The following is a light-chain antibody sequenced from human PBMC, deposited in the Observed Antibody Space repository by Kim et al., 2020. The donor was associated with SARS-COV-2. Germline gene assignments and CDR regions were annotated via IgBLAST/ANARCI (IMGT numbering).Light chain of an antibody. CDR2: QDT. V-gene: IGLV3-1*01. J-gene: IGLJ2*01. Sequence: SYELTQPPSVSVSPGQTASITCSGDKLGDKYTCWYQKKPGQSPVLVMFQDTKRSSGIPERFSGSSSGNTATLTITGTQAVDEADYYCQAWDSNIVVFGGGTQLTVL. CDR1: KLGDKY. CDR3: QAWDSNIVV.